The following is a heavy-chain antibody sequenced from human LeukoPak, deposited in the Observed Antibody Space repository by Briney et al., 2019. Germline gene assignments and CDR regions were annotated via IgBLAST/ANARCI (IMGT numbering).Heavy chain of an antibody. J-gene: IGHJ6*02. Sequence: PGGSLRLSCAASGFTFSSYSMNWVRQAPGKGLEWASSISSSSSYIYYADSVKGRFTISRDNAKNSLYLQMNSLRAEDTAVYYCARDEAAAGTGYYYYYGMDVWGQGTTVTVSS. V-gene: IGHV3-21*01. CDR2: ISSSSSYI. CDR1: GFTFSSYS. D-gene: IGHD6-13*01. CDR3: ARDEAAAGTGYYYYYGMDV.